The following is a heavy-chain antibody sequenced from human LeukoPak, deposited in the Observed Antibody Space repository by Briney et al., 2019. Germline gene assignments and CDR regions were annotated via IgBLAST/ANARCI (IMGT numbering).Heavy chain of an antibody. J-gene: IGHJ3*02. CDR1: GGSISSYY. CDR3: ASSEQWPGQDAFDI. Sequence: PSETLSLTCTVSGGSISSYYWSWIRQPPGKGLEWIGRIYTSGSTNYNPSLKSRVTMSVDTSKNPFSLKLSSVTASDTAVYYFASSEQWPGQDAFDIWGQGTMVTVSS. CDR2: IYTSGST. D-gene: IGHD6-19*01. V-gene: IGHV4-4*07.